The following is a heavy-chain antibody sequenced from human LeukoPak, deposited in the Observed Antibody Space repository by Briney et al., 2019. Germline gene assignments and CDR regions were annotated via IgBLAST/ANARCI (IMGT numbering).Heavy chain of an antibody. Sequence: ASVKVSCKASGYTFTGYYMHWVRQAPGQGLEWMGIINPSGGSTSYAQKFQGRVTMTRDMSTSTVYMELSSLRSEDTAVYYCARDGTHTAMARRYFDYWGQGTLVTVSS. V-gene: IGHV1-46*01. J-gene: IGHJ4*02. CDR3: ARDGTHTAMARRYFDY. CDR1: GYTFTGYY. CDR2: INPSGGST. D-gene: IGHD5-18*01.